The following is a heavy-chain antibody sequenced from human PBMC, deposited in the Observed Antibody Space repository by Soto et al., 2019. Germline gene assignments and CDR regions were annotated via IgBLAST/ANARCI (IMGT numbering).Heavy chain of an antibody. V-gene: IGHV4-30-4*02. CDR1: GVSISSGDYY. D-gene: IGHD3-10*01. CDR2: IYYSENT. Sequence: SETLSLTCTVSGVSISSGDYYWSWIRQPPGKGLEWIGYIYYSENTYYNPSLKSRVTISVDTSKNQFSLKLSSVTAADTAVYYCARLLFGAANWFDPWGQGTLVTVSS. CDR3: ARLLFGAANWFDP. J-gene: IGHJ5*02.